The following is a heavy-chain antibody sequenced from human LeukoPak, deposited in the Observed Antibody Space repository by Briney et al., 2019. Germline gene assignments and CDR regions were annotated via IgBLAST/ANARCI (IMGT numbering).Heavy chain of an antibody. CDR2: IRHDGTNK. J-gene: IGHJ3*01. Sequence: GGSLRLSCAASGFTFSSYWMSWVRQAPGKGLECVAFIRHDGTNKYHSNSVQGRFTISRDNSRNTVYLQLNSLRPEDTAVYYCTKVRLLGALDDAFDVWGQGTTVTVSS. CDR3: TKVRLLGALDDAFDV. V-gene: IGHV3-30*02. CDR1: GFTFSSYW. D-gene: IGHD7-27*01.